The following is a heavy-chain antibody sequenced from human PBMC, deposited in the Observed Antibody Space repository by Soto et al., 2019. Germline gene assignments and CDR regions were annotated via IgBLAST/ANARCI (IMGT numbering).Heavy chain of an antibody. CDR1: GFTCSNYN. V-gene: IGHV3-48*01. J-gene: IGHJ4*02. CDR2: IRNSGSTI. D-gene: IGHD1-26*01. CDR3: ARGSYSTGENY. Sequence: GGSLRHSSASSGFTCSNYNMSWVRQAPGKGLEWVAYIRNSGSTIYYADSVKGRFTISRDNAKNSLYLQMNSLRAEDTALYYCARGSYSTGENYWGQGTQVTVSS.